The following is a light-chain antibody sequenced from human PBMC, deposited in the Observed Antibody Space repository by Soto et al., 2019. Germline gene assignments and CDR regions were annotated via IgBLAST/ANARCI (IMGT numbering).Light chain of an antibody. V-gene: IGKV1-12*01. CDR3: LQGNRFPLT. J-gene: IGKJ4*01. Sequence: DIQMTQSPSSVSASVGDRVTITCRASQAINSYLAWYQQKPGKAPNLLIYTTSSLQSGVPSRFSGSGSGTYFTLTISNLEPDDFATYYGLQGNRFPLTFGGVTKVEIK. CDR1: QAINSY. CDR2: TTS.